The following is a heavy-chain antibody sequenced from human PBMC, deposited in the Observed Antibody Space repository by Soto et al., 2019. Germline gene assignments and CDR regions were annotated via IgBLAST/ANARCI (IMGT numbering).Heavy chain of an antibody. D-gene: IGHD3-3*01. CDR1: GFTFSSYA. J-gene: IGHJ6*02. CDR2: ISGSGGST. Sequence: PGGSLRLSCAASGFTFSSYAMSWVRQAPGKGLEWVSAISGSGGSTYYADSVKGRFTISRDNSKNTLYLQMNSLRAEDTAVYYCAKDGRFYPYYDMDVGGQGTTVTVSS. V-gene: IGHV3-23*01. CDR3: AKDGRFYPYYDMDV.